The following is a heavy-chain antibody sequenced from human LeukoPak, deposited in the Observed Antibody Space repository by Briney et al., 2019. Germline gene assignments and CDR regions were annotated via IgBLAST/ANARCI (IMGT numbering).Heavy chain of an antibody. D-gene: IGHD5-24*01. V-gene: IGHV5-51*01. Sequence: GESLKISCKGSGYSFTSYWIGGVRQMPGKGLEWMGIIYPGDSDTRYSPSVQGQGTISADQSISTAYLQWSSLKASDTAMYYCARHGEMATILDYWGQGTLVTVSS. J-gene: IGHJ4*02. CDR1: GYSFTSYW. CDR2: IYPGDSDT. CDR3: ARHGEMATILDY.